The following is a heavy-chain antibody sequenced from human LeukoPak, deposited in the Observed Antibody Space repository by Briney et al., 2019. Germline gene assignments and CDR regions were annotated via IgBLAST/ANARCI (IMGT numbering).Heavy chain of an antibody. CDR3: ARDGGTTVVTPPPYYFDY. V-gene: IGHV3-33*01. CDR2: VWYDGSNK. Sequence: GGSLRLSCAASGFTFSSYGMHWVRQAPGKGLEWVAVVWYDGSNKYYADSVKGRFTISRDNSKNTLYLQMNSLRAEDTAVYYRARDGGTTVVTPPPYYFDYWGQGTLVTVSS. CDR1: GFTFSSYG. J-gene: IGHJ4*02. D-gene: IGHD4-23*01.